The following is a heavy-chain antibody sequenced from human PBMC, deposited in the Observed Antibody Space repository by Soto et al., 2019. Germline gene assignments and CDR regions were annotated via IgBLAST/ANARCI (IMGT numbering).Heavy chain of an antibody. J-gene: IGHJ5*02. V-gene: IGHV3-30*03. D-gene: IGHD3-3*01. CDR1: GFTFSSYG. Sequence: QVQLVESGGGVVQPGRSLRLSCAASGFTFSSYGMHWVRQAPGKGLEWVAVISFDGNNRYYADSVKGRFTISRDNSKNTLYLQMDSLKTEDTGVYYCARDRFGSKIFGEFDPWGQGTLVTVSS. CDR3: ARDRFGSKIFGEFDP. CDR2: ISFDGNNR.